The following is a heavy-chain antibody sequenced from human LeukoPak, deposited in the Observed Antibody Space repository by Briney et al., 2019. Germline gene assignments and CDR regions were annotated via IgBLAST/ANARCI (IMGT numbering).Heavy chain of an antibody. CDR1: GFTFSSYA. J-gene: IGHJ4*02. V-gene: IGHV3-23*01. CDR2: ISGSGGST. D-gene: IGHD3-22*01. CDR3: AKDDSSGYHCDY. Sequence: GSLRLSCAASGFTFSSYAMSWVRQAPGKGLEWVSAISGSGGSTYYADSVKGRFTISRDNSKNTLYLQMNSLRAEDTAVYYCAKDDSSGYHCDYWGQGTLVTVSS.